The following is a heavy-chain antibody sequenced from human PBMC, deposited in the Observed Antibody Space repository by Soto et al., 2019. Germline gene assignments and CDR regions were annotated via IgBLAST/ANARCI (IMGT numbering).Heavy chain of an antibody. J-gene: IGHJ4*02. CDR1: GGSISSGGYY. Sequence: SETLSLTCTVSGGSISSGGYYWRWIRQHPGKGLEWIGYIYYSGSTYYNPSLKSRVTISVDTSKNQFSLKLSSVTAADTAVYYCARSSSRSSYFDYWGQGTLVTVSS. CDR3: ARSSSRSSYFDY. D-gene: IGHD3-10*01. V-gene: IGHV4-31*03. CDR2: IYYSGST.